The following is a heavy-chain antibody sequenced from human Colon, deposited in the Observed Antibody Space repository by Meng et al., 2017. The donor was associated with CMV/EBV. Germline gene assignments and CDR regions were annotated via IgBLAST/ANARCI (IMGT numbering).Heavy chain of an antibody. D-gene: IGHD3-10*01. Sequence: GGSLRLSCEVSGLTFSSYWFSWVRQAPEKGLEWVANINPDESEKYYLDSVKGRFTIFRDNAKNSLYLQVHSLRVDDTAVYYCATDTARVRGYWGQGTLVTVSS. CDR1: GLTFSSYW. CDR3: ATDTARVRGY. J-gene: IGHJ4*02. V-gene: IGHV3-7*04. CDR2: INPDESEK.